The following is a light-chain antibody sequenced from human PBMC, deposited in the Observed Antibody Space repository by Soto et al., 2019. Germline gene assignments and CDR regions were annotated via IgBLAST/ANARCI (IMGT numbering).Light chain of an antibody. V-gene: IGLV1-44*01. CDR1: RSNIGSNT. CDR3: AAWDDSLNGRV. Sequence: QSVLTQPPSASGTPGQRVTISCSGGRSNIGSNTVNWYQQLPGTAPKLLIYYDNLRPSGVPDRISGSKSGTSASLAISGLQSDDEADYYCAAWDDSLNGRVFGTGTQLTVL. J-gene: IGLJ1*01. CDR2: YDN.